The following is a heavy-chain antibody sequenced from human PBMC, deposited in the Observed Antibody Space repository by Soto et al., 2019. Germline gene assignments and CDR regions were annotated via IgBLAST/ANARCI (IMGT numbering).Heavy chain of an antibody. CDR1: GGSFSGYY. J-gene: IGHJ4*02. D-gene: IGHD6-13*01. V-gene: IGHV4-34*01. CDR3: ARGWVSPLGY. Sequence: QVQLQQWGAGLLKPSETLSLTCAVYGGSFSGYYWSWIRQPPGKGLEWIGEINHSGSTNYNPSLKSRVTISVDTSKNQFSLKLSSVTAADTAVYYCARGWVSPLGYWGQGTLVTVSS. CDR2: INHSGST.